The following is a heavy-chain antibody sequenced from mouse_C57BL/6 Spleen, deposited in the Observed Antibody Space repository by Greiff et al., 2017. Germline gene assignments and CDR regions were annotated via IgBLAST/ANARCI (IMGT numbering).Heavy chain of an antibody. CDR1: GYTFTDYE. Sequence: QVQLQQSGAELVRPGASVTLSCKASGYTFTDYEMHWVKQTPVHGLEWIGAIDPEPGCTAYNQKFKGKAILTADQSSSTVYMELSSLTSEDSAVXYCTSAGVVTTNYFDYWGQGTTLTVAS. CDR2: IDPEPGCT. CDR3: TSAGVVTTNYFDY. D-gene: IGHD2-2*01. J-gene: IGHJ2*01. V-gene: IGHV1-15*01.